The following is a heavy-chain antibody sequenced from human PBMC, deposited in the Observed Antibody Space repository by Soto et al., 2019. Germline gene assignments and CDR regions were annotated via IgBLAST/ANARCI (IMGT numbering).Heavy chain of an antibody. CDR2: ISGSGGST. CDR1: GFTFSSYA. CDR3: AAWLWLPRWIDY. V-gene: IGHV3-23*01. D-gene: IGHD5-18*01. Sequence: EVQLLESGGGLVQPGGSLRLSCAASGFTFSSYAMSWVRQAPGKGLEWVSAISGSGGSTYYADSVKGRFTISRDNSKNTLYLQMNSLRAADTAVYYCAAWLWLPRWIDYWGQGTLVTVSS. J-gene: IGHJ4*02.